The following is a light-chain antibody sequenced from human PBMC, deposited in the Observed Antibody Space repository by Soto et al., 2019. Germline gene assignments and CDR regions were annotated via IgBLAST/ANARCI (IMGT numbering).Light chain of an antibody. CDR1: QSVSYN. CDR3: PQYKNWPPLT. CDR2: GAF. J-gene: IGKJ4*01. Sequence: EIVMTQSPATLSVSPGETATLSCRASQSVSYNLAWYQQKPGQGPRLLIYGAFTRATGIPARFSGSGSGTDFTLTTSSLQSGDFAVYYCPQYKNWPPLTFGGGTKVEIK. V-gene: IGKV3-15*01.